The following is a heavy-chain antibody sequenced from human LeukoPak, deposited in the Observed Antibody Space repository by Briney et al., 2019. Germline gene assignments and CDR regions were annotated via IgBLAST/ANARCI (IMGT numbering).Heavy chain of an antibody. V-gene: IGHV1-8*03. CDR2: MNPNSGNT. CDR3: ARRSAARAFDI. CDR1: GYTFTSYD. J-gene: IGHJ3*02. Sequence: ASVKVSCKASGYTFTSYDIDWVRQATGQGLEWMGWMNPNSGNTGYAQKFQGRVTITRNTSISTAYMELSSLRSEDTAVYYCARRSAARAFDIWGQGTMVTVSS. D-gene: IGHD6-6*01.